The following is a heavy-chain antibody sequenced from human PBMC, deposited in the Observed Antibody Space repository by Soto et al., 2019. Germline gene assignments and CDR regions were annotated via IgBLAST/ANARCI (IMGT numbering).Heavy chain of an antibody. CDR1: GFTVSSHY. CDR3: ARDRYDILTGYHDG. CDR2: IYSGGSK. V-gene: IGHV3-66*01. Sequence: EVQLVESGGGLVQPGGSLRLSCAASGFTVSSHYMSWVRQAPGKGLEWVSVIYSGGSKYYADSVKGRFTISRDNSKNTLYLQMNSLRAEDTAVYYCARDRYDILTGYHDGWGQGTLVTVSS. J-gene: IGHJ4*02. D-gene: IGHD3-9*01.